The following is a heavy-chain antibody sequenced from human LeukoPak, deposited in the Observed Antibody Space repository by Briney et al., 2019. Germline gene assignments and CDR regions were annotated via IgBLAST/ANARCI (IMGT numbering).Heavy chain of an antibody. CDR1: GYTFTSYG. V-gene: IGHV1-18*01. J-gene: IGHJ4*02. D-gene: IGHD4-17*01. CDR3: ARDPLGNDYGDYRTFDY. Sequence: GASVKVSCKASGYTFTSYGISWVRQAPGQGLEWMGWISAYNGNTNYAQKLQGRVTMTTDTSTSTAYMELRSLRSDDTAVYYCARDPLGNDYGDYRTFDYWGQGTLVTVSS. CDR2: ISAYNGNT.